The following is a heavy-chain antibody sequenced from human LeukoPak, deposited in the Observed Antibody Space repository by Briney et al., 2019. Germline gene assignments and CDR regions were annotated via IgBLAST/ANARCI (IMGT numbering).Heavy chain of an antibody. D-gene: IGHD6-19*01. CDR2: IWYDGSKT. V-gene: IGHV3-33*01. CDR3: MRDVSSSWFDH. CDR1: GLTFSSYG. J-gene: IGHJ5*02. Sequence: PGGSLRLSSAASGLTFSSYGMHWVRQAPGKGLEWVAVIWYDGSKTYYADSVKGRFTISRDNSKNTLYLQMNSLRAEDTAVYYCMRDVSSSWFDHWGQGILVTVSS.